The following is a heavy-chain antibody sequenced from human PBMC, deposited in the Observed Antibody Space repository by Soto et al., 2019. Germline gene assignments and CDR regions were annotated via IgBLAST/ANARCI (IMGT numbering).Heavy chain of an antibody. CDR2: IYYSGST. D-gene: IGHD4-17*01. CDR3: VLHDYGDNYYYYGMDV. J-gene: IGHJ6*02. V-gene: IGHV4-31*03. CDR1: GGSISSGGYY. Sequence: QVQLQESGPGLVKPSQTLSLTCTVSGGSISSGGYYWSWIRQHPGKGLEWIGYIYYSGSTYYNPSLKSRVTISXXTXKXXFSLKLSSVTAADTAVYYCVLHDYGDNYYYYGMDVWGQGTTVTVSS.